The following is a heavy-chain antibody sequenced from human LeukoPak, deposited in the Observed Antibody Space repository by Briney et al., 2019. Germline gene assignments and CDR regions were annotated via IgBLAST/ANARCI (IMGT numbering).Heavy chain of an antibody. CDR3: ASSDSSSWPSSFDY. Sequence: GESLKISCQGSGYSFTSYWIGWVRQMPGKGLEWMGIIYPGDSDTRFSPSFQGQVTISADKSISTAYLQWSSLKASDTAMYYCASSDSSSWPSSFDYWGQGTLVTVSS. J-gene: IGHJ4*02. CDR1: GYSFTSYW. CDR2: IYPGDSDT. D-gene: IGHD6-13*01. V-gene: IGHV5-51*01.